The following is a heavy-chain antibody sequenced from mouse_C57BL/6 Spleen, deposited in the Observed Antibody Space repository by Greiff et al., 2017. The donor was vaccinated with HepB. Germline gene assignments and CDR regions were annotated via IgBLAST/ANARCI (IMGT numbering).Heavy chain of an antibody. J-gene: IGHJ1*03. CDR3: ARGATVVASDV. D-gene: IGHD1-1*01. CDR1: GYAFSSYW. Sequence: VKLQESGAELVKPGASVKISCKASGYAFSSYWMNWVKQRPGKGLEWIGQIYPGDGDTNYNGKFKGKATLTADKSSSTAYMQLSSLTSEDSAVYFCARGATVVASDVWGTGTTVTVSS. CDR2: IYPGDGDT. V-gene: IGHV1-80*01.